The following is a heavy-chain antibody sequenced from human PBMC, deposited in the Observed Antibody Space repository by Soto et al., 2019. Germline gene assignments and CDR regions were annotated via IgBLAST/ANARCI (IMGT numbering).Heavy chain of an antibody. V-gene: IGHV1-69*02. CDR2: IIPILGIA. CDR3: ATPPHSSSWYGVPNFQH. Sequence: SVKVSCKASGYTFTSYYMNWVRQAPGQGLEWMGRIIPILGIANYAQKFQGRVTITADKSTSTAYMELSSLRSEDTAVYYCATPPHSSSWYGVPNFQHWGQGTLVTVSS. D-gene: IGHD6-13*01. CDR1: GYTFTSYY. J-gene: IGHJ1*01.